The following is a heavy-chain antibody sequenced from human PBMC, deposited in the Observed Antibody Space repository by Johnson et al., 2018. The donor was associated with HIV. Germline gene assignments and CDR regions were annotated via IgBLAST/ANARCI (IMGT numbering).Heavy chain of an antibody. J-gene: IGHJ3*02. CDR1: GLTFSGSG. CDR2: TRYDGSNK. Sequence: VPLVESGGGMVQPGGSLRLSCAASGLTFSGSGMHWVRQAPGKGLEWVAFTRYDGSNKHYVDSVKGRFTISRDNSKNTLYLQMNSLLPEDTAVYYCAKSDSGYDAFDIWGQGTMVTVSS. D-gene: IGHD5-12*01. CDR3: AKSDSGYDAFDI. V-gene: IGHV3-30*02.